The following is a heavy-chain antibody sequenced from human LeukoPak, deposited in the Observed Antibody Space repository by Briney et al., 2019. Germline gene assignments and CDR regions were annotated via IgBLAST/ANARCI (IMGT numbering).Heavy chain of an antibody. J-gene: IGHJ4*02. Sequence: GGSLRLSCAASGFTFSSYVMHWVRQAPGKGLEWVAIISYDGSNKYYADSVKGRFTISRDNSKNTLYLQMNSLRAEDTAVYYCARDKYYEWELPGCFDYWGQGTLVTVSS. D-gene: IGHD1-26*01. CDR3: ARDKYYEWELPGCFDY. V-gene: IGHV3-30*04. CDR2: ISYDGSNK. CDR1: GFTFSSYV.